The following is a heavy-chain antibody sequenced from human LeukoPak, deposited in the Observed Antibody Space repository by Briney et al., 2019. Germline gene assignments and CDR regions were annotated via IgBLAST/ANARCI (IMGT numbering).Heavy chain of an antibody. D-gene: IGHD2-15*01. CDR2: ISYDGSNK. CDR3: VGGNWFDP. V-gene: IGHV3-30*03. J-gene: IGHJ5*02. Sequence: GESLRLSCAASGFTFSSYAMNWVRQAPGKGLEWVAVISYDGSNKYYADSVKGRFTISRDNSKNTLYLQMNSLRAEDTAVYYCVGGNWFDPWGQGTLVTVSS. CDR1: GFTFSSYA.